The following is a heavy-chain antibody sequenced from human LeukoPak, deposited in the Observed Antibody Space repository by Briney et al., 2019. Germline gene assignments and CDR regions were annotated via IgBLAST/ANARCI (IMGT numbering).Heavy chain of an antibody. CDR3: ARHLSGVTGYTYGRGIDY. V-gene: IGHV3-23*01. CDR1: GFSFSNYG. J-gene: IGHJ4*02. D-gene: IGHD5-18*01. Sequence: GGSLRLSCATSGFSFSNYGMSWVRQAPGKGLEWVSLISGSGEITYYADSVKGRFTISRDNSENTLYLQMNSLRAEDTAVYSCARHLSGVTGYTYGRGIDYWGQGTLVTVSS. CDR2: ISGSGEIT.